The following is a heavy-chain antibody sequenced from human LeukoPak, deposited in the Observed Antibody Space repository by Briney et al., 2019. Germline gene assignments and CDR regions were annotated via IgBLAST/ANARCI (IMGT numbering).Heavy chain of an antibody. V-gene: IGHV3-23*01. D-gene: IGHD6-13*01. CDR2: ISDSGST. Sequence: GGSLRLSCAASGFTFSNYAMTWVRQAPGKGLEGVSTISDSGSTFYADSVKGRFTISRDNSKNTLYLQMNGLRADDTAVYYCAKDWPSEWQQLPDYDAVDVWGQGTMVTVSS. CDR3: AKDWPSEWQQLPDYDAVDV. CDR1: GFTFSNYA. J-gene: IGHJ3*01.